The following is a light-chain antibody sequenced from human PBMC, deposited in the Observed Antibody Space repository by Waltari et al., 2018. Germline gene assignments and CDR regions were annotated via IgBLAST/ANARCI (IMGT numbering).Light chain of an antibody. J-gene: IGKJ1*01. Sequence: DIVLTQTPLSSPVTLGQPASISCRSSQSLVYSDGNTYLSWLQQRPGQPPRLLIYQVSNRFSGVPDRFSGSGAGTDFTLKISRVEAEDVGVYYCMQTVQFRWTLGQGTKVEIK. CDR1: QSLVYSDGNTY. CDR3: MQTVQFRWT. CDR2: QVS. V-gene: IGKV2-24*01.